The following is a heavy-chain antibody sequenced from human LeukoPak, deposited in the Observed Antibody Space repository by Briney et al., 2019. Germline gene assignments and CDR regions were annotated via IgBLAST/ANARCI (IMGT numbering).Heavy chain of an antibody. V-gene: IGHV1-46*01. CDR3: ARVAAEVVGVPGAIGFGWLRRDYYYMDV. CDR1: GYTFTSYY. CDR2: INPSGGST. Sequence: ASVKVSCKASGYTFTSYYMHGVRQAPGEGLEWMGIINPSGGSTSYAQKFQGRVTMTRDMSTSTVYMELSSLRSEDTAVYYCARVAAEVVGVPGAIGFGWLRRDYYYMDVWGKGTTVTVSS. J-gene: IGHJ6*03. D-gene: IGHD2-2*02.